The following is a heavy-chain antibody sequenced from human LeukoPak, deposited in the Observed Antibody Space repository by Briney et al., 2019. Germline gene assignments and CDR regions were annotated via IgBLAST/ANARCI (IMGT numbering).Heavy chain of an antibody. CDR2: IQTSGST. V-gene: IGHV4-39*01. CDR3: AGHHPRNTVDF. D-gene: IGHD2/OR15-2a*01. J-gene: IGHJ4*02. Sequence: SETLSLTCTVSGGSISSSSYYWGWIRQPPGKGLEWIGRIQTSGSTSYNPSLKSRISMSVDTSKNQFSLKLSSVTAADTAVYYCAGHHPRNTVDFWGQGTLVTVSS. CDR1: GGSISSSSYY.